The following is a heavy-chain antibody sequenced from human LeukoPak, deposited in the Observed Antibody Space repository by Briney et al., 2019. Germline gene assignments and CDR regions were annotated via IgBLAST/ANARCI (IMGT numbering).Heavy chain of an antibody. Sequence: ASVKVSCKASGYTFTADHLHWVRQAPGQGLEWMGWINPNSGGTNYAQNFQGRVTMTRDTSISTAYMELSRLTSDDTAVYYCARDMTYGTYDYWGQGTLVTAS. V-gene: IGHV1-2*02. CDR2: INPNSGGT. CDR3: ARDMTYGTYDY. CDR1: GYTFTADH. D-gene: IGHD3-10*01. J-gene: IGHJ4*02.